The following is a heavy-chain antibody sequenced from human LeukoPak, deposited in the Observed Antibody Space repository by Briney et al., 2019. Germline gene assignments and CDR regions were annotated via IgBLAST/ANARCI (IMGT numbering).Heavy chain of an antibody. CDR2: IYSGGST. V-gene: IGHV3-53*01. J-gene: IGHJ5*02. D-gene: IGHD6-13*01. CDR3: ARTQQLVLRSPLDP. CDR1: GLTVSSSY. Sequence: GGSLRLSCAASGLTVSSSYITWVRQAPGKGLEWVSGIYSGGSTYYADSVKGRFTISRDNSKNTVFLQMNSLRAEDTAVYYCARTQQLVLRSPLDPWGQGTLVTVSS.